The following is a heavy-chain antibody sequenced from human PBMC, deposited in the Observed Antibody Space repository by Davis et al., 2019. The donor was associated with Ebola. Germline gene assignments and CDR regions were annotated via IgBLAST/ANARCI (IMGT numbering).Heavy chain of an antibody. V-gene: IGHV5-51*01. D-gene: IGHD2-2*01. CDR3: ARQTSVFDS. Sequence: GESLKISCRASGYSFTTYWIGWVRQVPGKGLEWMGIIYPANSDTLYSPSFQGQVTISVDKSTRTAYLQWNSLKASDTAIYYCARQTSVFDSWGRGTLVTVSS. CDR2: IYPANSDT. J-gene: IGHJ4*02. CDR1: GYSFTTYW.